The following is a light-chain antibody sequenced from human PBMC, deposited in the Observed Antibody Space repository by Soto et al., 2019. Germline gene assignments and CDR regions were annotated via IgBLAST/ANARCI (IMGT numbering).Light chain of an antibody. Sequence: QLVLTQPPSTSGTPGQRVTISCSGSSSNIGSNHVYWYQQFPGMAPKLLMYRSDQRPTGVPDRFSGSKSGTSASLAISGLRSDDEADYYCSARDDSLSGVVFGGGTKRTVL. CDR1: SSNIGSNH. CDR2: RSD. CDR3: SARDDSLSGVV. V-gene: IGLV1-47*01. J-gene: IGLJ2*01.